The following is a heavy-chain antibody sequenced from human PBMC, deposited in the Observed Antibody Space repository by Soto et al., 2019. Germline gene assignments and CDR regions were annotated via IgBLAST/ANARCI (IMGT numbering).Heavy chain of an antibody. Sequence: GSVGLXCSSSGFTFIECSRHGVRQSPGKGLQYVSTISSDGDITYYADSVKGRFNISSDNSKNTLYLQMNSLRPEDTDVYYCGKVSKFYDIVNGHHSINLFEPWGPGTLVTVSS. CDR2: ISSDGDIT. CDR1: GFTFIECS. CDR3: GKVSKFYDIVNGHHSINLFEP. J-gene: IGHJ5*02. V-gene: IGHV3-64D*09. D-gene: IGHD3-9*01.